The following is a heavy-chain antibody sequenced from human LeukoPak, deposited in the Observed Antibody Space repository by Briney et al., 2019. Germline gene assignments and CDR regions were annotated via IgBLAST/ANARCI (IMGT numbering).Heavy chain of an antibody. Sequence: PPGVSLRLSCAASGFTFSDSGMHWVRQAPGKGLEWVAFMSSDGTTQYYADSVKDRFTISRDISKNTLYLQMNSLRADDTAVYYCARNSRWIQFDYWGQGTLVTVSS. D-gene: IGHD5-18*01. CDR1: GFTFSDSG. CDR3: ARNSRWIQFDY. J-gene: IGHJ4*02. CDR2: MSSDGTTQ. V-gene: IGHV3-30*12.